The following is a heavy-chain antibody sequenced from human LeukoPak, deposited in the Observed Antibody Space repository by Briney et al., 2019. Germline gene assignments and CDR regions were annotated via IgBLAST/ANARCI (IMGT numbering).Heavy chain of an antibody. J-gene: IGHJ5*02. CDR1: GFTVSSKY. D-gene: IGHD1-26*01. V-gene: IGHV3-66*01. CDR3: ARDWGGSPLGWFDP. CDR2: IYDDSST. Sequence: SGGSLRLSCAASGFTVSSKYMSWVRQAPGKGLEWVSVIYDDSSTFYAGSVKGRFSISRDNSKNTLYLQMNSLRAEDTGVYYCARDWGGSPLGWFDPWGQGTLVTVSS.